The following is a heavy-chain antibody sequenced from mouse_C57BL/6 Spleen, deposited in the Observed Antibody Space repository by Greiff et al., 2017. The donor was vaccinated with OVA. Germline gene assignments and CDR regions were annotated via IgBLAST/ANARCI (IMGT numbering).Heavy chain of an antibody. D-gene: IGHD1-1*01. V-gene: IGHV1-69*01. CDR3: ARRYYYGRDWYFDV. Sequence: QVQLQQPGAELVMPGASVKLSCKASGYTFTSSWMHWVKQRPGQGLEWIGEIDPSDSYTNYNQKFKGKSTLTVDKSSSTAYMQLSSLTSEDSAVYYCARRYYYGRDWYFDVWGTGTTVTVSS. J-gene: IGHJ1*03. CDR1: GYTFTSSW. CDR2: IDPSDSYT.